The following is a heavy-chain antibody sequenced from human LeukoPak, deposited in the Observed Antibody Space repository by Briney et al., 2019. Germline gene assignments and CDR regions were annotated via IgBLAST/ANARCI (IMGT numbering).Heavy chain of an antibody. CDR1: GFTFSSYG. CDR2: ISYDGSNK. Sequence: GGSLRLSCAASGFTFSSYGMHWVRQAPGKGLEWVAVISYDGSNKYYADSVKGRFTISRDNSKNTLYLQMNSLRAEDTAVYYCAKDFFAAPKNGMDVWGQGTTVTVSS. V-gene: IGHV3-30*18. CDR3: AKDFFAAPKNGMDV. D-gene: IGHD3-3*01. J-gene: IGHJ6*02.